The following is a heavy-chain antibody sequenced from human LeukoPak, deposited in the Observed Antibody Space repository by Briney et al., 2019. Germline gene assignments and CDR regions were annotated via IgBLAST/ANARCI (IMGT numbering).Heavy chain of an antibody. Sequence: PSETLSLTCTVSGGSISSRIHYWGWIRQPPGKGQEWIGSVYYSGSTYYNPSLKSRVTISVDTSKNQFSLNLTSVTAADTAVYYCARGAPPQNWGQGALVTVSS. J-gene: IGHJ4*02. CDR1: GGSISSRIHY. V-gene: IGHV4-39*07. CDR3: ARGAPPQN. CDR2: VYYSGST.